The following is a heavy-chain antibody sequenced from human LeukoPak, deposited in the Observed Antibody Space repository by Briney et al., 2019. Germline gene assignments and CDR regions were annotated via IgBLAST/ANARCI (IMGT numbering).Heavy chain of an antibody. D-gene: IGHD3-3*01. CDR1: GYTFTSYY. CDR2: IDPSGGST. V-gene: IGHV1-46*01. CDR3: AREIYGFLEWLPGYYYYYGMDV. J-gene: IGHJ6*02. Sequence: ASVKVSCKASGYTFTSYYMHWVRQAPGQGLKWMGIIDPSGGSTSYAQKFQGRVTMTRDTSTSTVYMELSSLRSEDTAVYYCAREIYGFLEWLPGYYYYYGMDVWGQGTTVTVSS.